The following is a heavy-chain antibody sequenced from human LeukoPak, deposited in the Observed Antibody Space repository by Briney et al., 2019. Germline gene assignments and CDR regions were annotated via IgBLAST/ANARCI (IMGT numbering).Heavy chain of an antibody. Sequence: GSLRLSCATSGFTFDKYFIHWVRQAPGKGLDWVSSISGTSTYIDYADSVKGRFTISRDNAKNSLYLQMNSLRVEDTAVYYCVRDSSTFSYYFDYWGQGTLVTVSS. D-gene: IGHD6-19*01. CDR3: VRDSSTFSYYFDY. CDR1: GFTFDKYF. CDR2: ISGTSTYI. V-gene: IGHV3-21*01. J-gene: IGHJ4*02.